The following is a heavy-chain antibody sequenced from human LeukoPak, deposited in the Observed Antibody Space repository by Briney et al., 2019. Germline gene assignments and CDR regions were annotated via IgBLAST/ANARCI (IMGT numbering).Heavy chain of an antibody. CDR2: ITGGGSGI. V-gene: IGHV3-23*01. D-gene: IGHD4-17*01. CDR1: RFTFSNYA. Sequence: GGSLRLSCAASRFTFSNYAISWVRQAPGKGLEWVSAITGGGSGIYYADSMKSRFTISRDNSKNTLYLQMNSLRAEDTAVYYCASPGGDYEFTPFNYWGQGTLVTVSS. J-gene: IGHJ4*02. CDR3: ASPGGDYEFTPFNY.